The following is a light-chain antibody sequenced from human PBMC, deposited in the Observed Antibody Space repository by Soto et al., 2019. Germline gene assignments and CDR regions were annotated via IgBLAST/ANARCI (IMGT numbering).Light chain of an antibody. J-gene: IGLJ2*01. CDR1: SSDVGGYDY. Sequence: QSALTQPASVSGSPGQSITISCTGTSSDVGGYDYVSWYQHHPGKVPKLMIYDVSSRPSGVSNRFSGSNSGNTASLTISGLQAEDEADYYCSSYASSSTLVFGEGTKLTVL. CDR3: SSYASSSTLV. V-gene: IGLV2-14*03. CDR2: DVS.